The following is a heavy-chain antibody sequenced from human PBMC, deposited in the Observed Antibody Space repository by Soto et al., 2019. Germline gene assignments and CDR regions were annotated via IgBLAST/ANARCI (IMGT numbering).Heavy chain of an antibody. V-gene: IGHV4-38-2*02. Sequence: AETLSLTCAVSGYSISSGYYWGWIRQPPGKGLEWIGSIYHSGSTYYNPSLKSRVTISVDTSKNQFSLKLSSVTAADTAVYYCARDHYCSSTSCYFGGNWFDPWGQGTLVTVSS. D-gene: IGHD2-2*01. J-gene: IGHJ5*02. CDR2: IYHSGST. CDR1: GYSISSGYY. CDR3: ARDHYCSSTSCYFGGNWFDP.